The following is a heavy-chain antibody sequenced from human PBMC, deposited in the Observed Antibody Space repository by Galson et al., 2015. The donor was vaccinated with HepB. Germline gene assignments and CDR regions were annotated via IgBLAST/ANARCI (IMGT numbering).Heavy chain of an antibody. D-gene: IGHD6-13*01. Sequence: SVKVSCKASGGTFSSYTISWVRQAPGQGLEWRGRIIPILGIANYAQKFQGRVTITADKSTSTAYMELSSLRSEDTAVYYCARVVAAAGSIYYYYGMDVWGQGTTVTVSS. V-gene: IGHV1-69*02. CDR3: ARVVAAAGSIYYYYGMDV. CDR1: GGTFSSYT. J-gene: IGHJ6*02. CDR2: IIPILGIA.